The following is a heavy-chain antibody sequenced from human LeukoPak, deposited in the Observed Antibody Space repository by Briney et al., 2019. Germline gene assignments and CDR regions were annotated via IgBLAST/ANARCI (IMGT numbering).Heavy chain of an antibody. CDR2: IYTSGST. Sequence: SETLSLTCTVSGGSISSYYWSWIRQPAGKGLEWIGRIYTSGSTNYNPSLKSRVTMSVDTSKNQFPLKLSSVTAADTAVYYCARADCSSTSCYSGSWFDPWGQGTLVTVSS. D-gene: IGHD2-2*01. CDR1: GGSISSYY. V-gene: IGHV4-4*07. CDR3: ARADCSSTSCYSGSWFDP. J-gene: IGHJ5*02.